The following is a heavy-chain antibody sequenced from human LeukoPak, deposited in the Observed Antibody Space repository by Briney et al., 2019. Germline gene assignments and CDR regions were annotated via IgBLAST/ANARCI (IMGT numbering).Heavy chain of an antibody. CDR3: ARADYDYVWGSYRYYYFDY. CDR2: IYYSGST. V-gene: IGHV4-30-4*01. CDR1: GGSISSGDYY. D-gene: IGHD3-16*02. J-gene: IGHJ4*02. Sequence: SETLSLTCTVSGGSISSGDYYWSWIRQPPGKGLEWIGYIYYSGSTDYNPSLKSRVTISVDTSKTQFSLKLSSVTAADTAVYYCARADYDYVWGSYRYYYFDYWGQGTLVTVSS.